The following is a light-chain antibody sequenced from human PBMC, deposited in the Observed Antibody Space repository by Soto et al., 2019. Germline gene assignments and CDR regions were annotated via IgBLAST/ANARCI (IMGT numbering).Light chain of an antibody. J-gene: IGKJ3*01. CDR3: QQYGSSPL. CDR2: GAS. V-gene: IGKV3-20*01. CDR1: QSVSSSS. Sequence: EIVLTQSPGTLSLSPGERATLSCRASQSVSSSSLAWYQQKPGQAPRLLIYGASSRATGIPDRFSGSGSGTDFTLTISRLEPEDVAVYYCQQYGSSPLFGPGTKVDIK.